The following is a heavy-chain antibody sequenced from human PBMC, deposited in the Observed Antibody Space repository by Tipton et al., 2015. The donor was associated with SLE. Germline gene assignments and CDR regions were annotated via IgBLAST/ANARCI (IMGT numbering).Heavy chain of an antibody. D-gene: IGHD1-26*01. CDR1: GFTVSSNY. Sequence: SLRLSCAASGFTVSSNYMSWVRQAPGKGLEWVSVIYSGGSTYYADSVKGRFTISRDNSKNTLYLQMNSLRAEDTAVYYCARVQSGSYGSLDYWGQGTLVTVSS. CDR3: ARVQSGSYGSLDY. J-gene: IGHJ4*02. CDR2: IYSGGST. V-gene: IGHV3-66*02.